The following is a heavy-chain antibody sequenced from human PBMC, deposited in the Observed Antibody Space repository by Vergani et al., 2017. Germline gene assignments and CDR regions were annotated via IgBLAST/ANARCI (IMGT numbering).Heavy chain of an antibody. V-gene: IGHV7-4-1*01. CDR1: GYSFNNYA. Sequence: QEQLVQSGSELKKPGASVKVSCTASGYSFNNYAIHWVRQAPGQGLEWMGCINPTTGNPTYAQAFTGRFVFSLDTSISTAYLQIGSLKAEDTAVYFCARAKRSRVAVGATDSWGQGSMLSVCS. D-gene: IGHD6-19*01. CDR2: INPTTGNP. J-gene: IGHJ4*02. CDR3: ARAKRSRVAVGATDS.